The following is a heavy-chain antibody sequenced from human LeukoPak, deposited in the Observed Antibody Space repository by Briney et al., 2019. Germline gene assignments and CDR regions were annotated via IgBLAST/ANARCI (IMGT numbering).Heavy chain of an antibody. CDR2: INPSGGST. CDR3: ARDYYDSSGYYLLDAFDI. V-gene: IGHV1-46*01. D-gene: IGHD3-22*01. J-gene: IGHJ3*02. CDR1: GYTFTSYY. Sequence: ASVTVSCKASGYTFTSYYMHWVRQAPGQGLEWMGIINPSGGSTSYAQKFQGRVTMTRDTSTSTVYMELSSLRSEDTAVYYCARDYYDSSGYYLLDAFDIWGQGTMVTVSS.